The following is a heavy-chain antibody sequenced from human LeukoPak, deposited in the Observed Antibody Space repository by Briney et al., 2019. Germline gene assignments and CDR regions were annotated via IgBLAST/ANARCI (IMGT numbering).Heavy chain of an antibody. CDR1: GYTFTSYA. Sequence: ASVKVSCKASGYTFTSYAMNWVRQAPGQGLEWMGIINPSGGSTSYAQKFQGRVTMTRDTSTSTVYMELSSLRSEDTAVYYCARSSGRSPNRDYMDVWGKGTTVTVSS. CDR3: ARSSGRSPNRDYMDV. J-gene: IGHJ6*03. D-gene: IGHD1-14*01. CDR2: INPSGGST. V-gene: IGHV1-46*01.